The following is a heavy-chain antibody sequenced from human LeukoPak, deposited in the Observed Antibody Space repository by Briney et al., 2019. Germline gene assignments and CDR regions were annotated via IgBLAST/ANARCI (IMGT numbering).Heavy chain of an antibody. Sequence: GASVKVSCKASGYTFTSYGISWVRQAPGQGLEWMGWISAYNGNTNYAQKLQGRVTMTTDTSTSTAYVELRSLRSDDTAVYYCASSTFDDILTGYYNLTFDYWGQGTLVTVSA. CDR3: ASSTFDDILTGYYNLTFDY. CDR1: GYTFTSYG. D-gene: IGHD3-9*01. J-gene: IGHJ4*02. CDR2: ISAYNGNT. V-gene: IGHV1-18*01.